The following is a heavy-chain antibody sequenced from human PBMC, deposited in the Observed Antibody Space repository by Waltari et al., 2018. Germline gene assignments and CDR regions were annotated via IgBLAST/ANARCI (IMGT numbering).Heavy chain of an antibody. D-gene: IGHD1-26*01. CDR2: INAGDGNT. V-gene: IGHV1-3*01. CDR3: ARHSSGSYYRMIDY. Sequence: QVHLVQSGAEVKKPGASVKVSCKASGYTFTGYAILWVRQAPGQRLEWMGWINAGDGNTKDSQKFQDRVTITRDTSATTAYMDLSSLRSEDTAVYYCARHSSGSYYRMIDYWGQGTLVTVSS. J-gene: IGHJ4*02. CDR1: GYTFTGYA.